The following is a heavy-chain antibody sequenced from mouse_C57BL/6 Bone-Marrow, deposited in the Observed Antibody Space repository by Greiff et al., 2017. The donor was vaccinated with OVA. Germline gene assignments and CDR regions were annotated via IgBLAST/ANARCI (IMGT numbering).Heavy chain of an antibody. CDR3: ARSAYGRSFDY. D-gene: IGHD2-1*01. Sequence: LQESGAELVRPGASVKLSCKASGYTFTDYYINWVKQRPGQGLEWIARIYPGSGNTYYNEKFKGKATLTAEKSSSTAYMQLSSLTSEDSAVYFCARSAYGRSFDYWGQGTTLTVSS. CDR1: GYTFTDYY. J-gene: IGHJ2*01. V-gene: IGHV1-76*01. CDR2: IYPGSGNT.